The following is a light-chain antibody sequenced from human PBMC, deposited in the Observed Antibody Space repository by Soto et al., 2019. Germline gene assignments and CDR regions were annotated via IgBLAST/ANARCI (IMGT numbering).Light chain of an antibody. J-gene: IGKJ5*01. Sequence: DIQMTQSPSSLSASVGDRATITCRASQSISSYLNWYQQKPGKAPKLLIYAASSLQSGVPSRFSGSGSGTDFTLTISSLQPEDFTTYYCQQSYSTPFGFGQGTRLEIK. CDR2: AAS. CDR3: QQSYSTPFG. V-gene: IGKV1-39*01. CDR1: QSISSY.